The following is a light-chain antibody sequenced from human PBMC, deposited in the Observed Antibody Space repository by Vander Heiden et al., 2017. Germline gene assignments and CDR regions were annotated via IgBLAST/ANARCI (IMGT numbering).Light chain of an antibody. V-gene: IGLV1-44*01. Sequence: QSVLTQPPSASGTPGQRVTISCSGRSSHIGSNIVNWYHQLPAPAPKLLIYRINQRPSGVPERVSGSKSGTSAAMAISGLQAEDEADYYCEAWDDSLDGHWVFGGGTKLTVL. CDR1: SSHIGSNI. CDR3: EAWDDSLDGHWV. CDR2: RIN. J-gene: IGLJ3*02.